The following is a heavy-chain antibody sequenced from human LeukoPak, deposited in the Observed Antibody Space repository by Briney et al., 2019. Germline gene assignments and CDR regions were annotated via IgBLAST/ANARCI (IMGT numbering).Heavy chain of an antibody. CDR3: ARVFCYWTVTFYYYYYMDV. CDR2: IYYIGSTY. V-gene: IGHV4-39*07. D-gene: IGHD2-21*01. Sequence: SETLSLTCTVSGDSISSSTYYWGWIRQPPGKGLEWIGNIYYIGSTYYYNPSLKSRVTISVDTSKNQFSLKLSSVTAADTAVYYCARVFCYWTVTFYYYYYMDVWGKGTTVTVSS. J-gene: IGHJ6*03. CDR1: GDSISSSTYY.